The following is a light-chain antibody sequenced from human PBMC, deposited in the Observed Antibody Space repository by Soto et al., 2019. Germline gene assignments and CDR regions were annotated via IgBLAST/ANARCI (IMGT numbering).Light chain of an antibody. CDR3: WSYAGSGALV. V-gene: IGLV2-23*02. CDR1: WNDVGGFNL. CDR2: DVN. Sequence: QSALTQPASVSGSPGQSITISCAGTWNDVGGFNLVSWYQQHPHKAPKLIIYDVNKGASGVSHRFSGSKSGNTAFLTISALQVDDEADYYCWSYAGSGALVFGGGTKLTVL. J-gene: IGLJ3*02.